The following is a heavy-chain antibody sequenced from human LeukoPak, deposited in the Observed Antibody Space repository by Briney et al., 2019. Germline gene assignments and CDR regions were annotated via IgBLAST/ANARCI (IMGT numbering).Heavy chain of an antibody. V-gene: IGHV4-59*01. Sequence: SETLSLTCTVSGGSISSYYWSWIRQPPGKGLEWIGYIYYSGSTNYNPSLKSRVTISVDTSKNQFSLKPSSVTAADTAVYYCARGEWEHDYWGQGTLVTVSS. CDR2: IYYSGST. J-gene: IGHJ4*02. D-gene: IGHD1-26*01. CDR1: GGSISSYY. CDR3: ARGEWEHDY.